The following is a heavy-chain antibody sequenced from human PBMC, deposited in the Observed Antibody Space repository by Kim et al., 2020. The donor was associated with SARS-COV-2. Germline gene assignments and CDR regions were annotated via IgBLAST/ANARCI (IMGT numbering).Heavy chain of an antibody. D-gene: IGHD3-9*01. CDR2: ISSSSSYI. V-gene: IGHV3-21*01. CDR1: GFTFSSYS. Sequence: GGSLRLSCAASGFTFSSYSMNWVRQAPGKGLEWVSSISSSSSYIYYADSVKGRFTISRDNAKNSLYLQMNSLRAEDTAVYYCARAASDYDILTGYLYYGMDVWGQGTTVTVSS. CDR3: ARAASDYDILTGYLYYGMDV. J-gene: IGHJ6*02.